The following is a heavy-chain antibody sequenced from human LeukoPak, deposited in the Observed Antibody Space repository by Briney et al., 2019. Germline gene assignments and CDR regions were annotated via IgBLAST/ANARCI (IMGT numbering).Heavy chain of an antibody. CDR2: FDPEDGET. CDR1: GYTFTGYY. J-gene: IGHJ5*02. CDR3: ATRGDYYGSGRTGNWFDP. Sequence: GASVKVSCKASGYTFTGYYMHWVRQAPGQGLEWMGGFDPEDGETIYAQKFQGRVTMTEDTSTDTAYMELSSLRSEDTAVYYCATRGDYYGSGRTGNWFDPWGQGTLVTVSS. V-gene: IGHV1-24*01. D-gene: IGHD3-10*01.